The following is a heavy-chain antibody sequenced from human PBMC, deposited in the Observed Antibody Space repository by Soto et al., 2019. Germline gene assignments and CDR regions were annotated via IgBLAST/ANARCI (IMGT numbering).Heavy chain of an antibody. D-gene: IGHD5-18*01. CDR1: GYDYVTYA. CDR2: ISTLNGNT. CDR3: SRRVQVWLPDYYGMEV. V-gene: IGHV1-18*01. Sequence: QAQLVQSGAEEKKPGASVNVSCKASGYDYVTYAITWVRQRPGQGLEWMGWISTLNGNTNYAQNFQGRVTMTTDTSTRIDQVEWRSLRSDDTAVYYCSRRVQVWLPDYYGMEVWGQWTTFTVSS. J-gene: IGHJ6*02.